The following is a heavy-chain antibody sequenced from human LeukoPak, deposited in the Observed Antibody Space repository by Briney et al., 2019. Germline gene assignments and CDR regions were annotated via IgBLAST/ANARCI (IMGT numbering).Heavy chain of an antibody. CDR3: ARAQGGQWLVSYYFDY. CDR2: IYTSGST. J-gene: IGHJ4*02. CDR1: GGSISGGSYY. V-gene: IGHV4-61*02. D-gene: IGHD6-19*01. Sequence: SETLSLTCTVSGGSISGGSYYWSWIRQPAGKGLEWIGRIYTSGSTNYNPSLKSRVTISVDTSKNQFSLKLSSVTAADTAVYYCARAQGGQWLVSYYFDYWGQGTLVTVSS.